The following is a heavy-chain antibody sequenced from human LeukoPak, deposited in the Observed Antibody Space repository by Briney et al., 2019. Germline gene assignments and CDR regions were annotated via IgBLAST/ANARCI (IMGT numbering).Heavy chain of an antibody. D-gene: IGHD3-22*01. CDR1: GFTFSNAW. CDR2: IKSKTDGGTT. J-gene: IGHJ3*02. CDR3: TIGPTYYYDSSGYYTDAFDI. Sequence: PGGSLRLSCAASGFTFSNAWMSWVRQAPGKGLEWVGRIKSKTDGGTTDYAAPVKGRFTISRDDSKNTLYPQMNSLKTEDTAVYYCTIGPTYYYDSSGYYTDAFDIWGQGTMVTVSS. V-gene: IGHV3-15*01.